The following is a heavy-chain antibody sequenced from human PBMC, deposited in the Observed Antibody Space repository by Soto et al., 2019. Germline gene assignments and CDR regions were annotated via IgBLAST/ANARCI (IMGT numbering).Heavy chain of an antibody. CDR2: ISAYNGNA. CDR1: GYTFTSYG. D-gene: IGHD5-18*01. J-gene: IGHJ3*02. CDR3: VREEAMVKSYPAYAFDI. V-gene: IGHV1-18*01. Sequence: QVQLVQSGAEVKKPGASVKVSCKASGYTFTSYGISWVRQAPGQGLEWMGWISAYNGNANYAQKLQGRVTMTTDTSTSTAYMEVRSLRSDDTAVYYCVREEAMVKSYPAYAFDIWGQGTVVTVSS.